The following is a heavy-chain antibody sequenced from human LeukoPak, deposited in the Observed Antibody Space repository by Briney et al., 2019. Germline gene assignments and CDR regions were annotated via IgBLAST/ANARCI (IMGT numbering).Heavy chain of an antibody. Sequence: PSETLSLTCAVYGGSFSGYYWSWIRQPPGKGLEWIGEINHSGSTNYNPSLKSRVTISVDTPKNQFSLKLSSVTAADTAVYYCARSGSGYLRYYFDYWGQGTLVTVSS. D-gene: IGHD5-12*01. J-gene: IGHJ4*02. V-gene: IGHV4-34*01. CDR2: INHSGST. CDR1: GGSFSGYY. CDR3: ARSGSGYLRYYFDY.